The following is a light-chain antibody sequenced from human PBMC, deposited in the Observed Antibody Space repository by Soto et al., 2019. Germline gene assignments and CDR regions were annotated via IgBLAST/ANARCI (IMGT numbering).Light chain of an antibody. CDR3: HVWDTISDHYV. CDR2: VDS. CDR1: NIESKS. V-gene: IGLV3-21*02. Sequence: SYELTQPPSVSVAPGQTARITCGGNNIESKSVHWYQQRPGQAPVLVIYVDSDRPSGIPDRFSASTSGNTAALTISRVEAGDEADYYCHVWDTISDHYVFGSGTQVTVL. J-gene: IGLJ1*01.